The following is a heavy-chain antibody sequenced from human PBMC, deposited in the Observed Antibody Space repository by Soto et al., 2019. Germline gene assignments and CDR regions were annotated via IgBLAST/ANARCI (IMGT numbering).Heavy chain of an antibody. CDR3: ASPVDCSTTSCIR. CDR1: GFTFSSYS. Sequence: EVQLVESGGGLVQPGGSLRLSCAASGFTFSSYSMNWVRQAPGRGPEWGSYISSSSNSIYYADSVKGRFTISRDNAKNSLHLQMNSLRAEDTAVYYCASPVDCSTTSCIRWGQVTLVTVSS. V-gene: IGHV3-48*01. CDR2: ISSSSNSI. J-gene: IGHJ4*02. D-gene: IGHD2-2*01.